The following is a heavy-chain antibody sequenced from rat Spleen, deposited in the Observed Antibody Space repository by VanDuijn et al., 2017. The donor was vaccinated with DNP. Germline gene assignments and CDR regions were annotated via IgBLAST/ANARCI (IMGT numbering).Heavy chain of an antibody. CDR3: FRHEDSSSHIYGFAY. CDR1: GFTFSNYG. V-gene: IGHV5S13*01. CDR2: IGTDDTNT. Sequence: EVQLVESGGGLVQPGRSLKLSCSASGFTFSNYGMAWVRQAPTKGLEWVASIGTDDTNTDFRDSVKDRFTISRDNAKNTQYLQMDSLRSEDTATYYCFRHEDSSSHIYGFAYWGQGTLVTVSS. D-gene: IGHD1-2*01. J-gene: IGHJ3*01.